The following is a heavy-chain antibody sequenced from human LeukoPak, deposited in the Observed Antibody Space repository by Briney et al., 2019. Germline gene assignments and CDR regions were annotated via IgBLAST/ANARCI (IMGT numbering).Heavy chain of an antibody. D-gene: IGHD2-21*01. CDR3: AKDGKSGETYSPTYFDY. CDR2: ISGSGGST. CDR1: GFTFSSYG. Sequence: PGGSLRLSCVASGFTFSSYGMNWVRQAPGKGLEWVSAISGSGGSTYYADSVKGRFTISRDNAKNSLYLQMNSLRAEDTALYYCAKDGKSGETYSPTYFDYWGQGTLVTVSS. V-gene: IGHV3-23*01. J-gene: IGHJ4*02.